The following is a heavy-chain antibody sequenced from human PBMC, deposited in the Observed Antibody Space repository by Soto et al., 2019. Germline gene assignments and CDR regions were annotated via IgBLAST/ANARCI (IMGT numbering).Heavy chain of an antibody. J-gene: IGHJ2*01. V-gene: IGHV3-23*01. Sequence: DVQLLESGGDSVQPGGSVRLSCAGSGFTFINYAMNWVRQAPGQGLEWVSTISGGGDATFFADSVRGRFTFSRDNSKNTVSLQMVSLGVDDTAVYYSARKVVVSTSRPDYWDFDLWGRGTLVTVSS. CDR1: GFTFINYA. CDR2: ISGGGDAT. CDR3: ARKVVVSTSRPDYWDFDL. D-gene: IGHD2-21*01.